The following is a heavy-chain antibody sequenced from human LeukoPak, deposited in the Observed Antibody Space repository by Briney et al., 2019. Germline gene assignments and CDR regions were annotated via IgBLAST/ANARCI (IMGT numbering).Heavy chain of an antibody. D-gene: IGHD6-6*01. CDR1: GFTFSSAW. V-gene: IGHV3-23*01. Sequence: PGGSLRLSCAASGFTFSSAWMSWVRQAPGKGLEWVSAISGSGGSTYYADSVKGRFTISRDNSKNTLYLQMNSLRAEDTAVYYCAKDRIAARPYWFDPWGQGTLVTVSS. CDR3: AKDRIAARPYWFDP. CDR2: ISGSGGST. J-gene: IGHJ5*02.